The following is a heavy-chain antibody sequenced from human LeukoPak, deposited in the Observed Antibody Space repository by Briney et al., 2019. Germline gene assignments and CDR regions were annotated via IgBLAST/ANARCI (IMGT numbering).Heavy chain of an antibody. V-gene: IGHV3-69-1*02. CDR2: ISSSSTI. Sequence: GGSLRLSCTVSGFTVSSNSWSWVRQAPGKGLEWVSYISSSSTIYYADSVKGRFTISRDNAENSLFLQMNSLRAEDTGVYYCAREGDYGDFDTLLWGQGTLVTVSS. CDR1: GFTVSSNS. D-gene: IGHD4-17*01. J-gene: IGHJ4*02. CDR3: AREGDYGDFDTLL.